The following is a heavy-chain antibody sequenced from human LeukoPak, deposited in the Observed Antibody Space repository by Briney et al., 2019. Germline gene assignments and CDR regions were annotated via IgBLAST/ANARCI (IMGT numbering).Heavy chain of an antibody. V-gene: IGHV3-7*01. Sequence: PGGSLRLSCAASGFTLSSYWMSWVRQAPGKGLEGVANIKQDGSEKYYVDSVKGRFTISRDNAKNSLYLQMNSLRAEDTAVYYCASGSRRDTMIVLGYWGQGTLVTVSS. CDR2: IKQDGSEK. CDR1: GFTLSSYW. J-gene: IGHJ4*02. CDR3: ASGSRRDTMIVLGY. D-gene: IGHD3-22*01.